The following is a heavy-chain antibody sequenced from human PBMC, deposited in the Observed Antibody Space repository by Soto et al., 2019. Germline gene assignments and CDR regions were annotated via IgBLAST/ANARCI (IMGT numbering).Heavy chain of an antibody. CDR3: ARRYGGIFDY. Sequence: QVQLQESGPGLVKPSETLSLTCTVSGGSISSYYWSWIRQPPGKGLEWIGYMHYSGSTNYNPSLNSRVTISVDTSKNQFSLKLSSVTAADTAVSYCARRYGGIFDYWGQGTLVTVSS. CDR2: MHYSGST. V-gene: IGHV4-59*01. J-gene: IGHJ4*02. D-gene: IGHD2-15*01. CDR1: GGSISSYY.